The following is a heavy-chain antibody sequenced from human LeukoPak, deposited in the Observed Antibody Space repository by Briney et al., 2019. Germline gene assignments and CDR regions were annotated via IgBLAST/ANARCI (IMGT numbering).Heavy chain of an antibody. D-gene: IGHD3-10*01. CDR3: ARGPYYGSEGNFDY. CDR2: ISAYNGNT. Sequence: ASVKVSCKASGYTFTSYGISWVRQAPGQGLEWMGWISAYNGNTNYAQKLQGRVTMTRNTSISTANMELSSLRSEDTAVYYCARGPYYGSEGNFDYWGQGTLVTVSS. CDR1: GYTFTSYG. J-gene: IGHJ4*02. V-gene: IGHV1-18*01.